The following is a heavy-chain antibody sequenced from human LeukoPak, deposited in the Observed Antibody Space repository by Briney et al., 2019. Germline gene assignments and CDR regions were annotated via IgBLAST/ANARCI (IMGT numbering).Heavy chain of an antibody. CDR2: IKTKVYGGTT. CDR3: TTDPGGSSGYYPFDY. CDR1: GFDFGDFA. J-gene: IGHJ4*02. V-gene: IGHV3-49*04. Sequence: PGGSLRLSCAVSGFDFGDFAMNWVRQAPGQGLEWVGFIKTKVYGGTTEYAASVKGRFTISRDDSKAIAYLQMNDLKTEDTAVYYCTTDPGGSSGYYPFDYWGQGTLVTVSS. D-gene: IGHD3-22*01.